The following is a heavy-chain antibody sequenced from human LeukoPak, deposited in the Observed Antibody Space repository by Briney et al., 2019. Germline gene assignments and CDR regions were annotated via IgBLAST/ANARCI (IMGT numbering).Heavy chain of an antibody. CDR3: ARDQYYYDSSGYYYFDY. CDR2: INWNGGST. V-gene: IGHV3-20*04. J-gene: IGHJ4*02. Sequence: RPGGSLRLSCAASGFTFDDYGMSWVRHAPGKGLEWVSGINWNGGSTGYADSVKGRFTISRDNAKNSLYLQMNSLRAEDTALYYCARDQYYYDSSGYYYFDYWGQGTLVTVSS. CDR1: GFTFDDYG. D-gene: IGHD3-22*01.